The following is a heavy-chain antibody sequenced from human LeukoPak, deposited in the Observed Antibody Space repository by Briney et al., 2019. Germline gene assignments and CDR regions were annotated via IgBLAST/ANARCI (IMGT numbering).Heavy chain of an antibody. Sequence: GGSLRLSCAASGFTFSSYGMSWVRQAPGKGLEWVSAISGSGGSTYYADSVKGRFTISRDNSKNTLYLQMNSLRAEDTAVYYCARVFTIAVDFYYYYMDVWGKGTTVTISS. J-gene: IGHJ6*03. CDR2: ISGSGGST. V-gene: IGHV3-23*01. CDR3: ARVFTIAVDFYYYYMDV. D-gene: IGHD6-19*01. CDR1: GFTFSSYG.